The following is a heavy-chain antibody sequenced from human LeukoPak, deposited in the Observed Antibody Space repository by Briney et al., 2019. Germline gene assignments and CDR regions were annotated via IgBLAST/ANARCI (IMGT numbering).Heavy chain of an antibody. CDR3: ARDQLYCSGGICYFDY. CDR1: GFTFSSYW. D-gene: IGHD2-15*01. Sequence: GGSLRLSCAASGFTFSSYWMHWVRQAPGKGLVWVSRINSDGRSTSSADSVKGRFTISRDDAKNTLYLQMNSLRTEDTAVYYCARDQLYCSGGICYFDYWGQGTLVTVSS. CDR2: INSDGRST. V-gene: IGHV3-74*01. J-gene: IGHJ4*02.